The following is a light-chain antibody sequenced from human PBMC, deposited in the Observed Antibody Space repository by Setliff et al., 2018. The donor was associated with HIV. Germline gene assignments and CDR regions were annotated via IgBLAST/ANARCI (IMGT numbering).Light chain of an antibody. CDR2: DVS. Sequence: QSVLTQPASVSGSPGQSIAISCTGTSSDVGGYDYVSWFQQHPGKAPKLMIYDVSKRPSGVSNRFSGSKSDNTASLTISGLQAEDEADYFCSSYTSISTYVFGTGTEVT. J-gene: IGLJ1*01. V-gene: IGLV2-14*01. CDR1: SSDVGGYDY. CDR3: SSYTSISTYV.